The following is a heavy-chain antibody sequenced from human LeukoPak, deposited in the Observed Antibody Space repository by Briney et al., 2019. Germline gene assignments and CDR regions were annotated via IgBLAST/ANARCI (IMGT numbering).Heavy chain of an antibody. J-gene: IGHJ5*02. CDR3: AKSYSSAWLWGFDP. CDR1: GFTFSSYD. Sequence: GGSLRLSCAASGFTFSSYDMHWVRQAPGKGLEWVAFIRCHGSNKYYAGSVKGRFTISRDNSKNTLYLQMNSLRVEDTAVYYCAKSYSSAWLWGFDPWGQGTLVTVSS. V-gene: IGHV3-30*02. CDR2: IRCHGSNK. D-gene: IGHD6-19*01.